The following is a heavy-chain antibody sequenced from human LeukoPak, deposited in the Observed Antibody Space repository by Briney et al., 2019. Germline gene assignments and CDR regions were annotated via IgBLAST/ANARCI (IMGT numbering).Heavy chain of an antibody. J-gene: IGHJ4*02. CDR3: ASAQSYYDY. Sequence: ASVKVSCKASGYTFTNYYMHWVRQAPGQGLEWMGIINPSGDSAIYAHNFQGTVTMTRDPSTTTVYMELSSLRSEDTAVYYCASAQSYYDYWGQGTLVTVSS. V-gene: IGHV1-46*01. CDR2: INPSGDSA. D-gene: IGHD1-26*01. CDR1: GYTFTNYY.